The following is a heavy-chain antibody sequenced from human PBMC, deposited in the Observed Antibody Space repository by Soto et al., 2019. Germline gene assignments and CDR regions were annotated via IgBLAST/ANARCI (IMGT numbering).Heavy chain of an antibody. V-gene: IGHV4-59*01. J-gene: IGHJ4*02. CDR1: SDSISSYY. CDR2: TDYSGNT. CDR3: XXXXXXXLYYLDY. Sequence: QVQLQESGPGLVRPSETLSLTCTVSSDSISSYYWIWIRQSPGKGLEWIGYTDYSGNTNYNPSLKRRVTISGXXXKXXXXXXXXXXXXXXXXXXXXXXXXXXXLYYLDYWGQGTLVTVSS.